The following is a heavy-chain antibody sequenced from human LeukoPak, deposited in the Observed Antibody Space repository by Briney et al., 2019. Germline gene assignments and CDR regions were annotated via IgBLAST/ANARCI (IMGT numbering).Heavy chain of an antibody. Sequence: GGSLRLSCAASGFTFSSYGMHWVRQAPGKGLEWVAVIWYDGSNKYYADSVKGRFTISRDNSKNTLYLQMSSLRAEDTAVYYCVKVGTAMDPFDYWGQGTLVTVSS. CDR1: GFTFSSYG. J-gene: IGHJ4*02. V-gene: IGHV3-30*02. CDR3: VKVGTAMDPFDY. D-gene: IGHD5-18*01. CDR2: IWYDGSNK.